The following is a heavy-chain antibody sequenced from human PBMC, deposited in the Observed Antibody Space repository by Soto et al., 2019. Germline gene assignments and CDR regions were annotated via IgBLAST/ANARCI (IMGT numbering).Heavy chain of an antibody. J-gene: IGHJ4*02. CDR1: GLSLSTSGVG. D-gene: IGHD1-26*01. CDR3: AISTSYSRAFDY. CDR2: IYWDDDK. V-gene: IGHV2-5*02. Sequence: QITLKESGPTLVKPTQTLTLTCTFSGLSLSTSGVGVGWIRQPPGKALEWLALIYWDDDKRYRPSLKSRLTITKDTSKNQVVLTMTNMDPVDTATYYCAISTSYSRAFDYWGQGTLVTVSS.